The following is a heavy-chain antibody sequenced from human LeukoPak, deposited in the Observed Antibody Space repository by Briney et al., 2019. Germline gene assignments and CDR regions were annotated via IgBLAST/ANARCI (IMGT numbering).Heavy chain of an antibody. CDR2: MNPDSGNT. CDR1: GYTFSNYD. CDR3: ARGTTRKYGDFDY. Sequence: HRASVKVSCEASGYTFSNYDINWVRQVTGQGLEWMGWMNPDSGNTGYAQRFQGRVTLTRNPSISTAYMEVSSLRSEDTAVYFCARGTTRKYGDFDYWGQGTLVTVSS. J-gene: IGHJ4*02. D-gene: IGHD1-26*01. V-gene: IGHV1-8*01.